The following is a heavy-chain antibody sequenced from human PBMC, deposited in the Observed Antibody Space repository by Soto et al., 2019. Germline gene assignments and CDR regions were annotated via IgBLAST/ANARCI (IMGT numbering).Heavy chain of an antibody. D-gene: IGHD4-4*01. J-gene: IGHJ5*02. V-gene: IGHV3-72*01. Sequence: GGSLRLSCAASGFTSSYHYMDWVRQSPGKGLEWVARIRSKANSYSTEYAASVKGRFTISRDASKNSVYLQMNSLRTDDTAVYYCSRGLDSNYEAWGQGTLVTVSS. CDR1: GFTSSYHY. CDR2: IRSKANSYST. CDR3: SRGLDSNYEA.